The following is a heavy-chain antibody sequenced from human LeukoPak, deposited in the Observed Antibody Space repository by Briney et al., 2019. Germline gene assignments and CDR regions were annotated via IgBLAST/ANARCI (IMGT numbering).Heavy chain of an antibody. CDR1: GYTFTGYY. D-gene: IGHD6-19*01. Sequence: ASVKVSCKASGYTFTGYYMHWVRQAPGQGLEWMGWINPNSGGTNYAQKFQGRVTMTRDTSISTAYMELSRLRSDDTAVYYCASGTVRWLFGIDAFDIWGQGTMVTVSS. J-gene: IGHJ3*02. V-gene: IGHV1-2*02. CDR3: ASGTVRWLFGIDAFDI. CDR2: INPNSGGT.